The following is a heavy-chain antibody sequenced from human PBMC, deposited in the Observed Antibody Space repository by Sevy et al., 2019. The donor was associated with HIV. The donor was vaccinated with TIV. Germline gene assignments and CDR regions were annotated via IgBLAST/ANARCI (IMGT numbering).Heavy chain of an antibody. Sequence: SETLSLTCTVSGGSISSYYWSWIRQPPGKGLEWIGYIYYSGSTNYNPSLKSRVTISVDTSKNQFSLKLSSVTAADTAVYYCARSFAEGTAMVTDYWGQGTLVTVSS. CDR2: IYYSGST. CDR3: ARSFAEGTAMVTDY. J-gene: IGHJ4*02. D-gene: IGHD5-18*01. CDR1: GGSISSYY. V-gene: IGHV4-59*01.